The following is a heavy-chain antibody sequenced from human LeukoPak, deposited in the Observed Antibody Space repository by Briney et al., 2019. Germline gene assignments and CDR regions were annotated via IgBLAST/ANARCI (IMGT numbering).Heavy chain of an antibody. Sequence: PGGSLRLSCAASGFTFDDYAMHWVRQAPGKGLEWVSLISGDGGRTYYADSVKGRFTISRDNAKNSLFLQMNSLRAEDTAVYYCARGSNSWSKPFDFWGQGALVTVSS. CDR2: ISGDGGRT. D-gene: IGHD6-13*01. CDR1: GFTFDDYA. CDR3: ARGSNSWSKPFDF. V-gene: IGHV3-43*02. J-gene: IGHJ4*02.